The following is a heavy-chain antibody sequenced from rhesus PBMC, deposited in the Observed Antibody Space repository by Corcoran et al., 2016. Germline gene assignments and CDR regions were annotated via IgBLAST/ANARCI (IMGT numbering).Heavy chain of an antibody. V-gene: IGHV4-173*01. Sequence: QVQLQESGPGLVKPSETLSLTCAVSGGSISGNYWRWIRQPPGKGLEWIGRISGSGGSTDYNPSLKSRVTISTDTSKNRFCLKLSSVTAADTAVYYCARDQGGYSYGYFDCWGQGVLVTVSS. J-gene: IGHJ4*01. D-gene: IGHD5-36*01. CDR3: ARDQGGYSYGYFDC. CDR1: GGSISGNY. CDR2: ISGSGGST.